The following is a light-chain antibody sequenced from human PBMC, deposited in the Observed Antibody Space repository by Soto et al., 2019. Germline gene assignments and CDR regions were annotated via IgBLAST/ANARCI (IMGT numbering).Light chain of an antibody. CDR2: AAS. CDR1: QGISSY. V-gene: IGKV1-9*01. CDR3: QQLNSYSPA. J-gene: IGKJ3*01. Sequence: DIQLNQSSSFLSASVGDRVTINFRARQGISSYLAWYQQKPGKAPKLLLYAASTLQSGVPSRFSGSGSGTEFTLTISSLQPEDFSTCYCQQLNSYSPAFGPGTKVDSK.